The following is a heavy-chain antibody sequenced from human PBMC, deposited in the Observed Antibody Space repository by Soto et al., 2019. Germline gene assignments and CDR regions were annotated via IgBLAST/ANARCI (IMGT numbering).Heavy chain of an antibody. Sequence: GETLKISCKGSGYRFTSYWIGWVLQMPGNGLEWMGIIYPSDSDTRYSPAFSGQVTNSADQSISTACRQWSTLKASDTAMYDCARHGAHRSSWYRPHVAYYYYGMRVWGQGSTVIVS. V-gene: IGHV5-51*01. D-gene: IGHD6-13*01. CDR2: IYPSDSDT. CDR3: ARHGAHRSSWYRPHVAYYYYGMRV. J-gene: IGHJ6*02. CDR1: GYRFTSYW.